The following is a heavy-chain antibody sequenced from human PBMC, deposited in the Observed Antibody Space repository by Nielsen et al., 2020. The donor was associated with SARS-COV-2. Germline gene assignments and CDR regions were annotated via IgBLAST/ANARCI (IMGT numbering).Heavy chain of an antibody. D-gene: IGHD5-24*01. Sequence: GESLKISCAASGFTFSRYGVHWVRQAPGKGLEWVTFISYDGSEKNYVDSVKGRFSISRDNSKNTLSLQMNSLRAEDTAVYYCAKGVRTKMATYYYGMDVWGQGTTVTVSS. CDR3: AKGVRTKMATYYYGMDV. CDR1: GFTFSRYG. V-gene: IGHV3-30*02. J-gene: IGHJ6*02. CDR2: ISYDGSEK.